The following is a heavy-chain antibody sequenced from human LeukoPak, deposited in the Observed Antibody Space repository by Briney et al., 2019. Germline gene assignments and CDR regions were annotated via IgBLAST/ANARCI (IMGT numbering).Heavy chain of an antibody. Sequence: PGGSLRLSCAASGFTFSSCGMSWVRQGPGKGREWVSTISGSGDRTYYADSVKGRFTISRDNSKNTLFLQMNSLRAEDTAVYYCAKGYYGSGSYGWFDYWGQGTLVTVSS. CDR3: AKGYYGSGSYGWFDY. CDR1: GFTFSSCG. V-gene: IGHV3-23*01. J-gene: IGHJ4*02. CDR2: ISGSGDRT. D-gene: IGHD3-10*01.